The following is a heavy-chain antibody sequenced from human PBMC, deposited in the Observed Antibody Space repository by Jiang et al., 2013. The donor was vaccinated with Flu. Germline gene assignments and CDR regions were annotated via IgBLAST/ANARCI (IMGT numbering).Heavy chain of an antibody. V-gene: IGHV3-15*01. Sequence: VQLVESGGGLVKPGGSLRLSCAASGFTFSNAWMSWVRQAPGKGLEWVGRIKSKTDGGTTDYAAPVKGRFTISRDDSKNTLYLQMNSLKTEDTAVYYCTTVDSSSWSFFDYWGQGTLVTVSS. CDR3: TTVDSSSWSFFDY. CDR2: IKSKTDGGTT. D-gene: IGHD6-13*01. CDR1: GFTFSNAW. J-gene: IGHJ4*02.